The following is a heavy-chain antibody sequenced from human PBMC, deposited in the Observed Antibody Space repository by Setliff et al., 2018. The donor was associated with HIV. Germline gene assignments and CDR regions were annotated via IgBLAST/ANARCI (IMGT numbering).Heavy chain of an antibody. V-gene: IGHV5-51*01. CDR3: ASSSGSRFYDY. Sequence: GESLKISCKDSGNTFTSQWIGWVRQMPGKGLEWMGIIYPGDSDTRYSPSFQGQVIISADKSISTAYLQWSSLKASDTAIYYCASSSGSRFYDYWGQGTLVTVSS. J-gene: IGHJ4*02. CDR1: GNTFTSQW. CDR2: IYPGDSDT. D-gene: IGHD5-12*01.